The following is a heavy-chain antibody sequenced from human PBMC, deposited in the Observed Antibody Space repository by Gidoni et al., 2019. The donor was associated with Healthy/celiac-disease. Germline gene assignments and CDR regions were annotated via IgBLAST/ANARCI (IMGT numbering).Heavy chain of an antibody. CDR2: ISGSGGST. CDR3: ANYYDILTGSNRRFDY. J-gene: IGHJ4*02. Sequence: EVQLLESGGGLVQPGGSLSLSCAASGFTFRSYAMSWVRQAPGKGLEWVSAISGSGGSTYYADSVKGRFTISRDNSKNTLYLQMNSLRAEDTAVYYCANYYDILTGSNRRFDYWGQGTLVTVSS. V-gene: IGHV3-23*01. CDR1: GFTFRSYA. D-gene: IGHD3-9*01.